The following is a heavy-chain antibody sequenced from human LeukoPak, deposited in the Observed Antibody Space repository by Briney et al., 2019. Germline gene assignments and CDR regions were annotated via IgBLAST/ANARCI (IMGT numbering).Heavy chain of an antibody. V-gene: IGHV4-59*12. J-gene: IGHJ3*02. D-gene: IGHD4-23*01. Sequence: SETLSLTCTVSGDSISSYYWSWIRQPPGKGLEWIGYIYYSGSTDYNPSLKSRVTISVDTSKNQFSLKLSSVTAADTAVYYCAREKSTVGFDTWGQGTMVTVSS. CDR3: AREKSTVGFDT. CDR1: GDSISSYY. CDR2: IYYSGST.